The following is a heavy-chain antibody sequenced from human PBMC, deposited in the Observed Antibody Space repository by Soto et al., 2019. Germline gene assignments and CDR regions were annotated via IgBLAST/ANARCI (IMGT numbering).Heavy chain of an antibody. Sequence: EVQLVETGGGLIQPGGSLRLSCAASGFTVSSNYMNWVRQAPGKGLEWVSIIYSDGTTSYADSVKGRLTISRDNFKNALHLQMNSLSVDDTAVYSGALLSSGGQGPLVTVSS. D-gene: IGHD6-25*01. CDR1: GFTVSSNY. CDR2: IYSDGTT. J-gene: IGHJ4*02. CDR3: ALLSS. V-gene: IGHV3-53*02.